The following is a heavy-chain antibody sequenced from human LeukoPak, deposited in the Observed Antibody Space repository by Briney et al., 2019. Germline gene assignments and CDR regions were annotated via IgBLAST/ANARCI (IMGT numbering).Heavy chain of an antibody. D-gene: IGHD6-19*01. CDR2: INWKGGST. V-gene: IGHV3-20*04. J-gene: IGHJ3*02. CDR1: GFTFEDYG. CDR3: AREIYYSSGWNLLLVGAFDI. Sequence: PGGSLRLSCAASGFTFEDYGMSWVRKGPGKGREWVSGINWKGGSTGYADSVKGRFTISRDNAKNSLYLQMNSLRAEDTAVYYCAREIYYSSGWNLLLVGAFDIWGQGTMVTVSS.